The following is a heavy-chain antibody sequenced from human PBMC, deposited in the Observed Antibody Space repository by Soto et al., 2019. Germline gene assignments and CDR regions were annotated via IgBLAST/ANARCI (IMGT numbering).Heavy chain of an antibody. D-gene: IGHD4-4*01. CDR1: GGSISSYY. CDR3: ARAGLQKPGLFDP. Sequence: SETLSLTCTVSGGSISSYYWSWIRQPPGKGLEWIGYIYYSGSTNYNPSLKSRVTISVDTSKNQFSLKLSSVTAADTAVYYCARAGLQKPGLFDPWGQGTLVTVSS. CDR2: IYYSGST. J-gene: IGHJ5*02. V-gene: IGHV4-59*01.